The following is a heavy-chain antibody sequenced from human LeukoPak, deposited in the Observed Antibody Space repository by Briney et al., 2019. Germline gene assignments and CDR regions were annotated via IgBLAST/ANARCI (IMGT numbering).Heavy chain of an antibody. V-gene: IGHV5-51*01. Sequence: GASLQISCQGSGYSFTSYWIGWVRPLPGKGLEWMGIIYPGDSDTRYSPSFQGQVTISADKSISTAYLQWSSLKASDTAMYYCARQPGYDLYYFDYWGQGTLVTVSS. D-gene: IGHD3-3*01. CDR2: IYPGDSDT. J-gene: IGHJ4*02. CDR3: ARQPGYDLYYFDY. CDR1: GYSFTSYW.